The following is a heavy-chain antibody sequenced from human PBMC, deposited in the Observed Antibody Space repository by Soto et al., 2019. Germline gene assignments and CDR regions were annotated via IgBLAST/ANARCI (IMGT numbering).Heavy chain of an antibody. CDR2: IYPSDTDS. CDR3: ARRRVSTRWFDY. J-gene: IGHJ4*02. Sequence: GEALKIPRKGSGYNFAGYWIALVRQMNGKGLELVVMIYPSDTDSGYRVSFQGQVTISADKSIRSAHLQWRSLRASDTDMCDCARRRVSTRWFDYWGQGTPVTVSS. V-gene: IGHV5-51*01. D-gene: IGHD1-1*01. CDR1: GYNFAGYW.